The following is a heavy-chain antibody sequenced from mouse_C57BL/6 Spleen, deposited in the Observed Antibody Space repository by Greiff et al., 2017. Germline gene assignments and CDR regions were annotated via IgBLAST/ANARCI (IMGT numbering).Heavy chain of an antibody. V-gene: IGHV2-6*01. CDR3: SSGDGNYGVFAD. Sequence: VQLVESGPGLVAPSQSLSITCTVSGFSLTSYGVDWVRQSPGTGLEWLGVIWGVGSTNYNSAVNSRLSISKDNSKSQVFLKMNSLQTDDTSMYXCSSGDGNYGVFADWGQGTLGTLS. CDR1: GFSLTSYG. D-gene: IGHD2-1*01. CDR2: IWGVGST. J-gene: IGHJ3*01.